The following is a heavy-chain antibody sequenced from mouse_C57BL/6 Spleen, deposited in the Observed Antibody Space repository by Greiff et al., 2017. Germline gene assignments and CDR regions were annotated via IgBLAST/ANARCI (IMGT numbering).Heavy chain of an antibody. V-gene: IGHV5-9-1*02. CDR2: ISSGGDYI. CDR1: GFTFSSYA. CDR3: TRDRTGTGGFAY. D-gene: IGHD4-1*01. J-gene: IGHJ3*01. Sequence: DVMLVESGEGLVKPGGSLKLSCAASGFTFSSYAMSWVRQTPEKRLEWVAYISSGGDYIYYADTVKGRFTISRDNARNTLYLQMSSLKSEETAMYYCTRDRTGTGGFAYWGQGTLVTVSA.